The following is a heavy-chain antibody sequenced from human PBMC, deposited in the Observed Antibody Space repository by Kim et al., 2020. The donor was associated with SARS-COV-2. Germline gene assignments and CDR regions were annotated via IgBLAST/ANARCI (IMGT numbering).Heavy chain of an antibody. CDR1: GYTFTGYY. D-gene: IGHD6-13*01. J-gene: IGHJ3*02. V-gene: IGHV1-2*05. CDR3: AREKEGIAAAGTHDAFDI. Sequence: ASVNVSCKASGYTFTGYYMHWVRQAPGQGLEWMGRINPNSGGTNYAQKFQGRVTMTRDTSISTAYMELSRLRSDDTVVYYCAREKEGIAAAGTHDAFDIWSQGTMVTVSS. CDR2: INPNSGGT.